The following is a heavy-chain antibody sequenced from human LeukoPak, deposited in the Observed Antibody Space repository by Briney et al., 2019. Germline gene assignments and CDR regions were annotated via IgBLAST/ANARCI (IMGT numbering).Heavy chain of an antibody. D-gene: IGHD4-17*01. V-gene: IGHV1-46*01. CDR3: AREGDRLDYGDYPFDY. J-gene: IGHJ4*02. CDR2: INPSGGST. CDR1: GYTFTSYY. Sequence: ASVKVSCKASGYTFTSYYMHWVRQAPGQGLEWMGIINPSGGSTSYAQKFQGRVTMTRDMSTSTVYMELSSLRSEDTAVYYCAREGDRLDYGDYPFDYWGQGTLVTVSS.